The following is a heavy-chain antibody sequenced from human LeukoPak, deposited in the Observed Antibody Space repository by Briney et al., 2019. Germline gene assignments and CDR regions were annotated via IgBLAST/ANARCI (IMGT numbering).Heavy chain of an antibody. Sequence: GGSLRLSCAASGFTFSSYGMHWVRQAPGKGLEWVSYISSGSSTIYYADSVKGRFTISRDNAKNSLYLQMNSLRAEDTAVYYCAPPFGVVISDYWGQGTLVTVSS. D-gene: IGHD3-3*01. CDR1: GFTFSSYG. V-gene: IGHV3-48*04. CDR3: APPFGVVISDY. J-gene: IGHJ4*02. CDR2: ISSGSSTI.